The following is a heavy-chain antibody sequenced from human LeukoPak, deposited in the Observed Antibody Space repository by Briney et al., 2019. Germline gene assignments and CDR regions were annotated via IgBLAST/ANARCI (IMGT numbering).Heavy chain of an antibody. D-gene: IGHD3-22*01. Sequence: QPGRSLRLSCAASGFTFSSYGMHWVRQAPGKGLEWVAVIWYDGSNKYYADSVKGRFTISRDNSKNTLYLQMNSLRAEVTAVYYCARPTKRNYYDSSGYYTRYLYRLDYWGQGTLVTVSS. CDR2: IWYDGSNK. CDR1: GFTFSSYG. J-gene: IGHJ4*02. CDR3: ARPTKRNYYDSSGYYTRYLYRLDY. V-gene: IGHV3-33*01.